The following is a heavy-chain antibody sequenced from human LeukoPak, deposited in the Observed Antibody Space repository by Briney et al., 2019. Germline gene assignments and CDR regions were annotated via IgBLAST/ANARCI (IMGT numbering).Heavy chain of an antibody. V-gene: IGHV5-51*01. J-gene: IGHJ3*02. CDR1: GYRFTNYW. D-gene: IGHD6-6*01. CDR2: IYPGDSDT. Sequence: GESLKISCEGSGYRFTNYWIAWVRQMPGKGLEWMGIIYPGDSDTRYSPSFQGQVTISADKSINTAYLQWSSLKASDTAIYYCAIQSMAARSYAFDIWGQGTMVTVSS. CDR3: AIQSMAARSYAFDI.